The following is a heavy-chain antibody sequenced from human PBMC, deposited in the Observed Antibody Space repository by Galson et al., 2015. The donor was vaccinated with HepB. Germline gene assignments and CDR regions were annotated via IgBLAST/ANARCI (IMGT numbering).Heavy chain of an antibody. Sequence: SLRLSCAASGFTFSSSWMSWVRQIPGKGLEWMGNIKQDGSEAHYVDSVKGRFTISRDNAKNSLYLQMNTLKAEDTAVYYCATGHGGVWGQGTMVTVSS. CDR2: IKQDGSEA. D-gene: IGHD2-15*01. V-gene: IGHV3-7*01. J-gene: IGHJ3*01. CDR1: GFTFSSSW. CDR3: ATGHGGV.